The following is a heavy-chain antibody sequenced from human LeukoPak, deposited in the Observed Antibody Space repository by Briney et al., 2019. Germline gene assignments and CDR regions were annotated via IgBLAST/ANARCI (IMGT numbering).Heavy chain of an antibody. J-gene: IGHJ4*02. CDR2: IWSDGSTK. Sequence: GRSLRLSCAASGFSFSSCGIHWVRQAPGKGLEWVAVIWSDGSTKYYADSVKGRFTISRDNSRNTLYMQMNSLRAEDTAVYYCAKTRAMDSSGYYFDYWGRGILVTVSS. V-gene: IGHV3-33*06. CDR3: AKTRAMDSSGYYFDY. CDR1: GFSFSSCG. D-gene: IGHD3-22*01.